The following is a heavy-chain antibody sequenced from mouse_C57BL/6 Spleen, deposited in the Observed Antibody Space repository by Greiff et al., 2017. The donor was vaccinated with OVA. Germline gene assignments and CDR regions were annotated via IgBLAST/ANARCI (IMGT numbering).Heavy chain of an antibody. D-gene: IGHD3-3*01. CDR2: INPNNGGT. CDR1: GYTFTDYY. V-gene: IGHV1-26*01. Sequence: EVQLQQSGPELVKPGASVKISCKASGYTFTDYYMNWVKQSHGKSLEWIGDINPNNGGTSYNQKFKGKATLTVDKSSSTAYMELRSLASEDSAVYYCARTGTERSHWYFDVWGTGTTVTVSS. J-gene: IGHJ1*03. CDR3: ARTGTERSHWYFDV.